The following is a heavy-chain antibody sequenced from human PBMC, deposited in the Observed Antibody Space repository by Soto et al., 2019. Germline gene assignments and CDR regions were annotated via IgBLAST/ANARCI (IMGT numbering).Heavy chain of an antibody. J-gene: IGHJ4*02. CDR3: ARQRFRTGDY. V-gene: IGHV3-11*01. CDR1: GLHLSDYY. D-gene: IGHD6-25*01. CDR2: ISSSGTTI. Sequence: GGAQRLSCAASGLHLSDYYMRWIRQAPGKGLEWVSYISSSGTTIYHADSVTGRFTIFRDNAKNSLYLQMNSLRAQDTAVYYCARQRFRTGDYCGQ.